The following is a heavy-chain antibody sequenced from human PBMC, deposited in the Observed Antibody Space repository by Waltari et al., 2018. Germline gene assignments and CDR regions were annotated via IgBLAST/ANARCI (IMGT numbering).Heavy chain of an antibody. CDR1: GFLCYKQV. D-gene: IGHD1-26*01. CDR2: IGGDGSNP. J-gene: IGHJ4*02. Sequence: EARQLVCVGGWVQPEGSRRRRSGAPGFLCYKQVMGWFRQAPGKGLEWVSAIGGDGSNPFSADSVKGRFTISKDNSKNTVSLQMNSLRAEDTALYYCSKLRGTYPNYYFDYWGQGTLVTVSS. V-gene: IGHV3-23*01. CDR3: SKLRGTYPNYYFDY.